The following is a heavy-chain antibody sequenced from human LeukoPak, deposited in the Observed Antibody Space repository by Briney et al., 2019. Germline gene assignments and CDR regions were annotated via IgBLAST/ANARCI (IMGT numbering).Heavy chain of an antibody. Sequence: SETLSLTCTVSGGSISSGSYYWGWIRQPPGKGLEWIGSIYYSGSTYYNPSLKSRVTISVDTSKSQFSLKLSSVTAADTAVYYCARGGNYWPQWWFDPWGRGTLVTVSS. J-gene: IGHJ5*02. V-gene: IGHV4-39*07. D-gene: IGHD1-26*01. CDR1: GGSISSGSYY. CDR2: IYYSGST. CDR3: ARGGNYWPQWWFDP.